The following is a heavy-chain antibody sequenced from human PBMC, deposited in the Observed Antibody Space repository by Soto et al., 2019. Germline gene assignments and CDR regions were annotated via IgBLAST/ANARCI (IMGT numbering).Heavy chain of an antibody. CDR2: IYYSGST. Sequence: SDTLSLTCTVSGGSISSGDYYWSWIRQPPGKGLEWIGYIYYSGSTYYNPSLKSRVTISVDTSKNQFSLKLSSVTAADTAVYYCARIANAWRVRGARHWFEPWGQGTLVSVSS. J-gene: IGHJ5*02. CDR1: GGSISSGDYY. CDR3: ARIANAWRVRGARHWFEP. V-gene: IGHV4-30-4*02. D-gene: IGHD3-10*01.